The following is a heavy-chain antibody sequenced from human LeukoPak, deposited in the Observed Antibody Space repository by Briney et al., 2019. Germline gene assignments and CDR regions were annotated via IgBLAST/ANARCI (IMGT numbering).Heavy chain of an antibody. J-gene: IGHJ5*02. V-gene: IGHV3-23*01. D-gene: IGHD3-3*01. CDR1: GFTFSSYA. CDR3: AKESPMDYDFWSGYYTPGNYNWFDP. CDR2: ISGSGGST. Sequence: GGSLRLSCAASGFTFSSYAMSWVRQAPGKGLEWVSAISGSGGSTYYADSVKGRFTISRDNSKNTLYLQMNSLRAEDTAVYCCAKESPMDYDFWSGYYTPGNYNWFDPWGQGTLVTVSS.